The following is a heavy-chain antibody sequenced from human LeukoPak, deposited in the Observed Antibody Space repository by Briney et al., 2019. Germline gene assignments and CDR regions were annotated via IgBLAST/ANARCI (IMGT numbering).Heavy chain of an antibody. Sequence: NPGESLKISCKGSGYSFTSYWIGWVRQMPGKGLEWMGIIYPGDSDTRYSPSFQGQVTISADKSISTAYLQWSSLKASDTAVYYCARRTSITIFGVVRDAFDIRGQGTMVTVSS. D-gene: IGHD3-3*01. CDR1: GYSFTSYW. CDR2: IYPGDSDT. J-gene: IGHJ3*02. V-gene: IGHV5-51*01. CDR3: ARRTSITIFGVVRDAFDI.